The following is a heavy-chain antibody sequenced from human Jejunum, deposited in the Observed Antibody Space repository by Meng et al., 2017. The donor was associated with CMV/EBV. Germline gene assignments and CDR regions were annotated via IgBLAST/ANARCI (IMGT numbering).Heavy chain of an antibody. Sequence: AVSGFTVHSISLSWLRQAPGKGLEWVSTLYTGGSSFYRDSVEGRFVISRDTSKNTLYLQMNSLRPEDTAIYYCAKGEGRPHYYFDYWGQGTLVTVSS. CDR1: GFTVHSIS. V-gene: IGHV3-53*01. CDR3: AKGEGRPHYYFDY. CDR2: LYTGGSS. D-gene: IGHD1-26*01. J-gene: IGHJ4*02.